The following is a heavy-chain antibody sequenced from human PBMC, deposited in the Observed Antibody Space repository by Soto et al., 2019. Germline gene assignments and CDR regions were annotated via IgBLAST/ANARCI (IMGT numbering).Heavy chain of an antibody. J-gene: IGHJ4*02. CDR3: VRGNSGYGNFDY. CDR1: GFTLSGYW. V-gene: IGHV3-74*01. Sequence: EVQLVESGGGLVQPGGSLRLSCAVSGFTLSGYWMHWVRQVPGKGLVWVSRISSDGRTTNYADSVGGRFTISRDNAKNTLYVQMNSLRAEDTAVYYCVRGNSGYGNFDYWGQGTLVTVSS. CDR2: ISSDGRTT. D-gene: IGHD5-12*01.